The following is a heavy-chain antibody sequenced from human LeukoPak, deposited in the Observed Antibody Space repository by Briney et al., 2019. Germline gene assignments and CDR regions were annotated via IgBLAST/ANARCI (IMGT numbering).Heavy chain of an antibody. Sequence: SETLSLTCTVSGGSICSYYWSWIRQPAGKGLEWIGRIYTSGSTNYNPSLKSRVTMSVDTSKNQISLKLSSVTAADTAVYYCAREIGDYYDSSGYRTYYFDYWGQGTLVTVSS. D-gene: IGHD3-22*01. J-gene: IGHJ4*02. CDR2: IYTSGST. V-gene: IGHV4-4*07. CDR1: GGSICSYY. CDR3: AREIGDYYDSSGYRTYYFDY.